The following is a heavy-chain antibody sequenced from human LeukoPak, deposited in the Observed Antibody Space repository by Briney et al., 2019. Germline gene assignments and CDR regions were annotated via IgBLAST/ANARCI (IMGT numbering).Heavy chain of an antibody. CDR3: ARKGRIYGDYDY. J-gene: IGHJ4*02. CDR2: INPNSGGT. Sequence: ASVKVXCKASGYTFPDYYIHWVRQASGQGLEWIGFINPNSGGTHYAQKFQGRVTVNRDTSISTVYMEMMRLRSDDTAVYYCARKGRIYGDYDYWGRGTLVTVSS. D-gene: IGHD4-17*01. V-gene: IGHV1-2*02. CDR1: GYTFPDYY.